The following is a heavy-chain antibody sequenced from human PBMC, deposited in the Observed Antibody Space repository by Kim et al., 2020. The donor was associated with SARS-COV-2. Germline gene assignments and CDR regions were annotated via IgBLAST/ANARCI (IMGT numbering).Heavy chain of an antibody. V-gene: IGHV7-4-1*02. CDR2: INTNTGNP. CDR3: ARSDVITIFGVVLTGPNWFDP. D-gene: IGHD3-3*01. CDR1: GYTFTSYA. Sequence: ASVKVSCKAXGYTFTSYAMNWVRQAPGQGLEWMGWINTNTGNPTYAQGFTGRFVFSLDTSVSTAYLQISSLKAEDTAVYYCARSDVITIFGVVLTGPNWFDPWGQGTLVTVSS. J-gene: IGHJ5*02.